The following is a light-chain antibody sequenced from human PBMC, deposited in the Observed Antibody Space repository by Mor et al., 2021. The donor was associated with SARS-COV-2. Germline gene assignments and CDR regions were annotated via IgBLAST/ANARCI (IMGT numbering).Light chain of an antibody. Sequence: SVSSNLAWYQQKPGQAPRLLIYGASTRATGIPARFSGTGSGTEFTLTISSLQSEDFAVYYCQQYNNWPPGITFGQGTR. CDR3: QQYNNWPPGIT. CDR1: SVSSN. CDR2: GAS. V-gene: IGKV3-15*01. J-gene: IGKJ5*01.